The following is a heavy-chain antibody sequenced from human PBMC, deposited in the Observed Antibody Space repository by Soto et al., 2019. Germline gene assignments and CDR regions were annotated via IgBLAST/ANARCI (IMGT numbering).Heavy chain of an antibody. D-gene: IGHD3-22*01. CDR3: ARQFESETTGYYYAY. J-gene: IGHJ4*02. Sequence: ASVKVSCKASGGTFSRNTISWVRQAPGQGREWMGGIMPIFGSANYAQKLQGRVTITADENTRTVYMELSRLRSEDTAVYYCARQFESETTGYYYAYWGQGALVTVSS. V-gene: IGHV1-69*13. CDR1: GGTFSRNT. CDR2: IMPIFGSA.